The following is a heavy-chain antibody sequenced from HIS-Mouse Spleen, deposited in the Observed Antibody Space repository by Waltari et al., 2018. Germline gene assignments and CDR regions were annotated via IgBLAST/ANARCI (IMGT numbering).Heavy chain of an antibody. V-gene: IGHV4-39*07. D-gene: IGHD6-13*01. CDR3: AREIPYSSSWYDWYFDL. CDR1: GGSISSSSYY. CDR2: IYYSGSP. Sequence: QLQLQESGPGLVKPSETLSLTCTVSGGSISSSSYYWGWIRQPPGEGLEWIGSIYYSGSPYHNPSLKGRVTTSVDTSKNQFSRKLSSVTAADTAVYYCAREIPYSSSWYDWYFDLWGRGTLVTVSS. J-gene: IGHJ2*01.